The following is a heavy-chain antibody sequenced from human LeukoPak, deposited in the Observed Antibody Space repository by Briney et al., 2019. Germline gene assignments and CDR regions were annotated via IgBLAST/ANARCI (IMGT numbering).Heavy chain of an antibody. Sequence: SETLSLTCAVSGGSISSSGYSWSWIRQPPGKGLEWIGYIYHSGSTYYNPSLKSRVTISVDRSKNQFSLKLSSVTAAGTAVYYCARADGDYPNWFDPWGQGTLVTVSS. CDR2: IYHSGST. CDR1: GGSISSSGYS. CDR3: ARADGDYPNWFDP. D-gene: IGHD4-17*01. V-gene: IGHV4-30-2*01. J-gene: IGHJ5*02.